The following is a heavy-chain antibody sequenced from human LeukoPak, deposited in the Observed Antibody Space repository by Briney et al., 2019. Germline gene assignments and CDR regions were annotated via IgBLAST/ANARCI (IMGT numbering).Heavy chain of an antibody. J-gene: IGHJ4*02. CDR1: GFIFSDYG. Sequence: QAGGSLRLSCAASGFIFSDYGMSWVRQAPGKGRGWGSAISGSGGSTYYADSVKGRFAISRDNSKNTLYLQMNSLRAEDTAVYYCAKGYYYDNSGYLVYWGQGTLVTVSS. D-gene: IGHD3-22*01. CDR3: AKGYYYDNSGYLVY. CDR2: ISGSGGST. V-gene: IGHV3-23*01.